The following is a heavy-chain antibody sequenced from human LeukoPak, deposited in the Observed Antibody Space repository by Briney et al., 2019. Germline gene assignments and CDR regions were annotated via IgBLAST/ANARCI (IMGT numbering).Heavy chain of an antibody. CDR2: IYYSGST. J-gene: IGHJ4*02. CDR1: GFTFSSYA. V-gene: IGHV4-59*06. Sequence: GSLRLSCAASGFTFSSYAMSWVRQTPGKGLEWIGYIYYSGSTYYNPSLKSRVTISVDTSKNQFSLKLSSVTAADTAVYHCARHGVVRGVINPPDYWGQGTLVTVSS. D-gene: IGHD3-10*01. CDR3: ARHGVVRGVINPPDY.